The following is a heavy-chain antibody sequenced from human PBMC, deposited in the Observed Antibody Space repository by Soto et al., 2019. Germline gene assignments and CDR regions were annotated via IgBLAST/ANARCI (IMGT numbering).Heavy chain of an antibody. CDR3: AKDWGLFPRYCSGGSCYSIVNYFDY. Sequence: GGSLRLSCAASGFTFDNHAMSWVRQAPGKGLEWVSAISGSGGSTYYADSVKGRFTISRDNSKNTLYLQMNILRAEDTAVYYCAKDWGLFPRYCSGGSCYSIVNYFDYWGQGTLVTVS. CDR2: ISGSGGST. CDR1: GFTFDNHA. V-gene: IGHV3-23*01. J-gene: IGHJ4*02. D-gene: IGHD2-15*01.